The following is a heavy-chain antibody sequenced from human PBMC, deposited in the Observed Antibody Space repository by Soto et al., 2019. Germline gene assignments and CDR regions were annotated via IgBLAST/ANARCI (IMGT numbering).Heavy chain of an antibody. CDR2: ISGSGGST. V-gene: IGHV3-23*01. Sequence: GGSLRLSCAASGFTFSSYAMSWVRQAPGKGLEWVSAISGSGGSTYYADSVKGRFTISRDSSKNTLYLQMNSLRAEDTAVYYCAKDLVSGGDYEFDYWGQGTLVTVSS. CDR3: AKDLVSGGDYEFDY. D-gene: IGHD4-17*01. CDR1: GFTFSSYA. J-gene: IGHJ4*02.